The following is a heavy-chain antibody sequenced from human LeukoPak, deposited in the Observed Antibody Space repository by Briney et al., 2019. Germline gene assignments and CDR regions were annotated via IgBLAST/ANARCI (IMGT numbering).Heavy chain of an antibody. D-gene: IGHD3-3*01. J-gene: IGHJ3*01. CDR3: ARDDLYYDFWSGPGLL. V-gene: IGHV3-48*01. Sequence: GGSLRLSCAASGFTFSSYSMNWVRQAPGKGLEWVSYISSSSSTIYYADSVKGRFTISRDNAKNSLYLQMNSLRAEDTAVYYCARDDLYYDFWSGPGLLGGQGTMVTVSS. CDR2: ISSSSSTI. CDR1: GFTFSSYS.